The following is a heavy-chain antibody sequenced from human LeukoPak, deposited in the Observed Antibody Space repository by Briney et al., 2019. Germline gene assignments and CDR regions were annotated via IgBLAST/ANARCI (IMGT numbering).Heavy chain of an antibody. D-gene: IGHD4-17*01. J-gene: IGHJ4*02. CDR3: TTIGGHGDLDN. V-gene: IGHV3-15*01. CDR1: GFTFSNVW. Sequence: GGSLRLSCAASGFTFSNVWMSWVRQAPGKGLEWIGRVRTNTESGATDYAASVRGRATISRDDSQNTLYLQMNSLKTEDTAVYYCTTIGGHGDLDNWGQGTMVTASS. CDR2: VRTNTESGAT.